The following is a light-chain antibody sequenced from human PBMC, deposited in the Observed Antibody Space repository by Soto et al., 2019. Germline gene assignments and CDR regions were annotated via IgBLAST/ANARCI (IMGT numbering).Light chain of an antibody. Sequence: EIVLTQSPGTLSLSPGERATLSCRASQSVASRNLAWYQQKSGQAPRLLIYGASSRAIHTPDRFSGSGSGTDFTLTISRLEPEDFAVYYCQQYGSAPFTFGPGTKVDIK. J-gene: IGKJ3*01. CDR3: QQYGSAPFT. V-gene: IGKV3-20*01. CDR2: GAS. CDR1: QSVASRN.